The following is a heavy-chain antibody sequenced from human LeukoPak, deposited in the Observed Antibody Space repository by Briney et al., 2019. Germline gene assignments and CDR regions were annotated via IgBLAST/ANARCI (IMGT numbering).Heavy chain of an antibody. J-gene: IGHJ3*02. D-gene: IGHD2-8*01. CDR1: GFTFSSYE. CDR2: ISSSGSTI. V-gene: IGHV3-48*03. CDR3: ARKYCTNGVCYGLDAFDI. Sequence: GGSLRLSCAASGFTFSSYEMNWVRQAPGKGLEWVSYISSSGSTIYYADSVKGRFTISRDNAKNTLYLQMNSLRAEDTAVYYCARKYCTNGVCYGLDAFDIWGQGTMVTVSS.